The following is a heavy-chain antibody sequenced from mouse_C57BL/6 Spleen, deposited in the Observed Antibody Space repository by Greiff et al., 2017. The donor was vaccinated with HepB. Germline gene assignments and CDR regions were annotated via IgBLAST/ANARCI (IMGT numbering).Heavy chain of an antibody. CDR1: GYTFTSYG. CDR2: NYPRSGNT. J-gene: IGHJ4*01. V-gene: IGHV1-81*01. CDR3: ARRMDY. Sequence: VQLQQSGAELARPGASVKLSCKASGYTFTSYGISWVKQRTGQGLEWIGENYPRSGNTYYNEKFKGKATLTADKSSSTAYMELRSLTSEDSAVYFCARRMDYWGQGTSVTVSS.